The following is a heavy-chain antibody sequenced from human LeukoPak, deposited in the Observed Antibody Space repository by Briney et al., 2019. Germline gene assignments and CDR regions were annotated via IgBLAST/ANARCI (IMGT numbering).Heavy chain of an antibody. V-gene: IGHV3-7*04. J-gene: IGHJ5*02. Sequence: GGSLRLSCAASGFTFRRYWMSWVRQAPGKGLEWVANIKQDGGEKQYVDSVKGRFTISRDNAKNSLSLQMNSLRAEDTAVYYCARDIWVASFDPWGEGTLVTVSS. D-gene: IGHD2-21*01. CDR1: GFTFRRYW. CDR2: IKQDGGEK. CDR3: ARDIWVASFDP.